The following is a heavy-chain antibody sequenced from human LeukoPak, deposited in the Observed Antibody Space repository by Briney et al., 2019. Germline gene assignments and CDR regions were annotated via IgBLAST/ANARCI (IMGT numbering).Heavy chain of an antibody. CDR1: GGPFRGFF. J-gene: IGHJ4*02. CDR3: ARDVDTAAHFDC. CDR2: ISHSGSS. D-gene: IGHD5-18*01. V-gene: IGHV4-34*10. Sequence: SETLSLTCAVYGGPFRGFFWSWIRQAPGKGLEWIGEISHSGSSNYNPPLKSRITISVDTSKSQFSLRLTFVTAADTAVYYCARDVDTAAHFDCWGQGTLVTVSS.